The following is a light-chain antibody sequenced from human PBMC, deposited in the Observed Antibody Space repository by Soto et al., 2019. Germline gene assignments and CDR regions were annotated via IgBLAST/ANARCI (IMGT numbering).Light chain of an antibody. CDR1: QSVGNN. J-gene: IGKJ1*01. CDR2: GAS. CDR3: QQYSDSPPT. Sequence: EIVMTQSPATLSVSPGERVTLSCRASQSVGNNLAWYQQKPGQAPRLLIHGASARATGIPDRFSGSGSGTDFTLTIDRLEPEDFAMYYCQQYSDSPPTFGQGTKVDIK. V-gene: IGKV3D-15*01.